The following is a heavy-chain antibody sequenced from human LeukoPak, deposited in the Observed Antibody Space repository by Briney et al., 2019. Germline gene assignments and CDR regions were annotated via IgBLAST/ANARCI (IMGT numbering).Heavy chain of an antibody. V-gene: IGHV4-59*01. D-gene: IGHD3-9*01. CDR2: IYYSGNT. J-gene: IGHJ6*02. CDR3: ARSDILTGLGYYYYYGMDV. Sequence: SETLSLTCTVSGGSISSYYWSWIRQPPGKGLEWIGYIYYSGNTNYNPSLKSRVTISVDTSKNQFSLKLSSVTAADTAVYYCARSDILTGLGYYYYYGMDVWGQGTLVTVSS. CDR1: GGSISSYY.